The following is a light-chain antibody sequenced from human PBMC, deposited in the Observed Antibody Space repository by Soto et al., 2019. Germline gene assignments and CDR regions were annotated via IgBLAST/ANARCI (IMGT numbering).Light chain of an antibody. Sequence: ELVLKQSPATLSLSPGARATLSCRARQSVSSYLAWYQQKPGHAPRLLIYDASNRATGIQARFSGSGSGKDFTLTINSLEPEDFAVYYCQQRSNWPPWTYGQGTKVDIK. V-gene: IGKV3-11*01. J-gene: IGKJ1*01. CDR3: QQRSNWPPWT. CDR1: QSVSSY. CDR2: DAS.